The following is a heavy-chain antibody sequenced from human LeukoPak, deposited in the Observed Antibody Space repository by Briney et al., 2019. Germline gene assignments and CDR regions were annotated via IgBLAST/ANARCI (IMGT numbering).Heavy chain of an antibody. Sequence: GGSLRLSCAASGFTFSSYAMHWVRQAPGKGLEWVAVISYDGSNKYYADSVKGRFTISRDNSKNTLYLQMNSLRAEDTAVYYCARGQPRSWPTGAFDIWGQGTMVTVSS. CDR1: GFTFSSYA. CDR3: ARGQPRSWPTGAFDI. D-gene: IGHD6-13*01. J-gene: IGHJ3*02. V-gene: IGHV3-30*04. CDR2: ISYDGSNK.